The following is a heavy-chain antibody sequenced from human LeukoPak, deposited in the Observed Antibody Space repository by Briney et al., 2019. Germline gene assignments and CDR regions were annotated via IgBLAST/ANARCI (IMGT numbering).Heavy chain of an antibody. J-gene: IGHJ4*02. CDR3: ARDYYDSSGYYYYGH. V-gene: IGHV3-74*01. CDR2: INSDGSST. CDR1: GFTFSSYW. Sequence: GGSLRLSCAASGFTFSSYWMHWVRQAPGKGLVWVSRINSDGSSTSYADSVKGRFTISRDNAKNTLYLQMNSLRAEDTAVYYCARDYYDSSGYYYYGHWGQGTLVTVSS. D-gene: IGHD3-22*01.